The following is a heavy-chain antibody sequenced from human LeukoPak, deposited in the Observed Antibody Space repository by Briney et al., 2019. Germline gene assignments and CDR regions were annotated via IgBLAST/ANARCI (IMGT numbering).Heavy chain of an antibody. J-gene: IGHJ6*03. Sequence: GGSLRLSCAASGFTVSSNYMSWVRQAPGKGLEWVSVIYSGGSTYYADSVKGRFTISRDNSKNSLYLQMNSLRAEDTAVYYCARGRFADGYCSSTSCASHYYMDVWGKGTTVTVSS. CDR3: ARGRFADGYCSSTSCASHYYMDV. D-gene: IGHD2-2*01. V-gene: IGHV3-66*01. CDR1: GFTVSSNY. CDR2: IYSGGST.